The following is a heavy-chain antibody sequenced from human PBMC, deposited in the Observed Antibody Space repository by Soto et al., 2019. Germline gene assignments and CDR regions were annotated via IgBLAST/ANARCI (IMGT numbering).Heavy chain of an antibody. CDR2: IYHSGST. CDR1: GGSISSGGYS. CDR3: ARGKLLYDF. J-gene: IGHJ4*02. D-gene: IGHD3-3*01. V-gene: IGHV4-30-2*01. Sequence: SETLSLTCAVSGGSISSGGYSWSWIRQPPGKGLEWIGYIYHSGSTYYNPSLKSRVTISVDRSKNQFSLKLSSVTAADTAVYYCARGKLLYDFWGQGIPVTVSS.